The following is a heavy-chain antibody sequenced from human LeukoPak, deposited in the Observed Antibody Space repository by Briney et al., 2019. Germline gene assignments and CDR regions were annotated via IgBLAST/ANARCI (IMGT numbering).Heavy chain of an antibody. CDR2: ISSSCSHI. Sequence: GGSLRLSCAASGFTFSSYSMIWVRQAPGKGLEWVSSISSSCSHIYCADSVKGRFTISRDNAKNSLYLQMNSLRAEDTAVYYCARDAYYYDSSGLWGQGTLVTVSS. J-gene: IGHJ4*02. D-gene: IGHD3-22*01. V-gene: IGHV3-21*01. CDR1: GFTFSSYS. CDR3: ARDAYYYDSSGL.